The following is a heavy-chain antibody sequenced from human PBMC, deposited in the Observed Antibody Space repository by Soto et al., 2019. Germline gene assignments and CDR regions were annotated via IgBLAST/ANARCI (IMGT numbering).Heavy chain of an antibody. J-gene: IGHJ4*02. CDR3: ARDRAVDTAMVMSFDY. CDR1: GFTFSSYS. CDR2: ISSSSSYI. D-gene: IGHD5-18*01. V-gene: IGHV3-21*01. Sequence: GGSLRLSCAASGFTFSSYSMNWVRQAPGKGLEWVSSISSSSSYIYYADSVKGRFTISRDNAKNSLYLQMNSLRAEDTAVYYCARDRAVDTAMVMSFDYWGQGTLVTVSS.